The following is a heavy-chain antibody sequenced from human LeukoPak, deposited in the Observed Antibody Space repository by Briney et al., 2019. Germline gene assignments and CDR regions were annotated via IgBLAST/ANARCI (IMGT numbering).Heavy chain of an antibody. CDR1: GYTFTGYY. V-gene: IGHV1-2*02. Sequence: GASVKVSCKASGYTFTGYYMHWVRQAPGQGLEWMGWINPNSGGTNYAQEFQGRVTMTRDTSISTAYMELSRLRSDDTAVYYCARSEDFGLQIDYWGQGTLVTVSS. CDR2: INPNSGGT. J-gene: IGHJ4*02. D-gene: IGHD3/OR15-3a*01. CDR3: ARSEDFGLQIDY.